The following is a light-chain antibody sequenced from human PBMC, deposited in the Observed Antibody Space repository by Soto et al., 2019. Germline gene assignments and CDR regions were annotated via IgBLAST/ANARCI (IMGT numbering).Light chain of an antibody. CDR2: GAS. V-gene: IGKV1-6*01. Sequence: AIQMTQSPSSLSASVGDTVTITCRASQAIRGDLGWYQQKPGKAPELLIYGASTLESGVPSRFGGSGSGTDFSLTISGLQSEDFATYYCLQDNDYPWTFGQGTKVEI. J-gene: IGKJ1*01. CDR1: QAIRGD. CDR3: LQDNDYPWT.